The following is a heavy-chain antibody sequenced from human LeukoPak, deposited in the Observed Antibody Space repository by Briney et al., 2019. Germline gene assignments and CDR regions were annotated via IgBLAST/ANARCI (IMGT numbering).Heavy chain of an antibody. J-gene: IGHJ6*02. CDR2: ISSSSSTI. D-gene: IGHD6-19*01. V-gene: IGHV3-48*04. Sequence: GGSLRLSCAASGFTFSSYGMHWVRQAPGKGLEWVSYISSSSSTIYYADSVKGRFTISRDNAKNSLYLQMNSLRAEDTAVYYCARDEAVIAVADYGMDVWGQGTTVTVSS. CDR1: GFTFSSYG. CDR3: ARDEAVIAVADYGMDV.